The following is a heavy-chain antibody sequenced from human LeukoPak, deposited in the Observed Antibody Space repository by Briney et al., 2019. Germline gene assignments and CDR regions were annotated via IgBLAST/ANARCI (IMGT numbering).Heavy chain of an antibody. CDR3: ATRSSWYRSGGDY. J-gene: IGHJ4*02. CDR1: GGSISSYY. D-gene: IGHD6-13*01. Sequence: SETLSLTCTVSGGSISSYYWSWIRQPPGKGLEWIGYIYYSGSTNYNPSLKSRVTISVDTSKNQFSLKLSSVTAADTAVYYCATRSSWYRSGGDYWGQGTLVTVSS. CDR2: IYYSGST. V-gene: IGHV4-59*08.